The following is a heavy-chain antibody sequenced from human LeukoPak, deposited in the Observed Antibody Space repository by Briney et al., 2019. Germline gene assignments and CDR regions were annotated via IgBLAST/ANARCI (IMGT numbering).Heavy chain of an antibody. Sequence: GGSLRLSCIASGFTFGDYAMTWVRQAPGKGLEWVGFIRSKVYGGTPEYAASVKGIFTISRDDSKGIAYLQTNSLKTEDTAVYYCTRDQTPYYWGQGTLVTVSS. CDR3: TRDQTPYY. CDR1: GFTFGDYA. V-gene: IGHV3-49*04. CDR2: IRSKVYGGTP. J-gene: IGHJ4*02.